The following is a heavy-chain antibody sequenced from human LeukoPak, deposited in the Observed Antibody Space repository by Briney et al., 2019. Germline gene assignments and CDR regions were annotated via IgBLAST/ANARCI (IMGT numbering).Heavy chain of an antibody. CDR3: AKEFNYYDGSGYRTNFDY. Sequence: GGSLRLSCAASGFTFRTYGMTWVRQAPGKGLDWVSAISPSGSTFYADSVKGRFTISRDNSKNTLYLQMNSLRAEDTAVYYCAKEFNYYDGSGYRTNFDYWGQGTLVTVSS. D-gene: IGHD3-22*01. V-gene: IGHV3-23*01. CDR1: GFTFRTYG. CDR2: ISPSGST. J-gene: IGHJ4*02.